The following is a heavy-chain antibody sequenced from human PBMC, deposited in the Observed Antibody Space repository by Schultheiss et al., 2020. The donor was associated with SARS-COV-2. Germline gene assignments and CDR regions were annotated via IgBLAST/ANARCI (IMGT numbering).Heavy chain of an antibody. V-gene: IGHV3-13*05. CDR3: ANVDYSNYGLGWFDP. Sequence: GESLKISCAASGFTFSSYDMHWVRQATGKGLEWVSAIGTAGDPYYPGSVKGRFTISRENAKNSLYLQMNSLRAEDTAVYYCANVDYSNYGLGWFDPWGQGTLVTVSS. D-gene: IGHD4-11*01. J-gene: IGHJ5*02. CDR1: GFTFSSYD. CDR2: IGTAGDP.